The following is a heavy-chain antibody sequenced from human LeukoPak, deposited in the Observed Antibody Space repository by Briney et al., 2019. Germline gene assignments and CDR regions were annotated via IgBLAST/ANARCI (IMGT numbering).Heavy chain of an antibody. V-gene: IGHV3-48*01. D-gene: IGHD2/OR15-2a*01. J-gene: IGHJ4*02. Sequence: GGSLRLSCAASGFTFSAYTMNWVRQAPGKGLEWIAYINIVGDTVHYADSVKGRFTISRDNAMYSLYLQMHNLRAEDTAVYFCARGGLSIMGYWGQGTLVTVSS. CDR3: ARGGLSIMGY. CDR2: INIVGDTV. CDR1: GFTFSAYT.